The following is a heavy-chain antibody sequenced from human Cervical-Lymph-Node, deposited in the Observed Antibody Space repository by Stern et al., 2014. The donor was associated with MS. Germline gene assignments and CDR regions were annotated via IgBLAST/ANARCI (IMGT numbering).Heavy chain of an antibody. J-gene: IGHJ4*02. CDR2: IDWDDAK. V-gene: IGHV2-70*04. CDR1: GFSLNTSGVG. Sequence: QDTLKESGPALVKPTQTLTLTCTFSGFSLNTSGVGVAWIRRPPGKALEWLARIDWDDAKFYRTSLKTRLTLSKDTSKNQVVLRMTNVDPLDSATYFCTRSLAGVFDYWGQGTLVTVSS. CDR3: TRSLAGVFDY.